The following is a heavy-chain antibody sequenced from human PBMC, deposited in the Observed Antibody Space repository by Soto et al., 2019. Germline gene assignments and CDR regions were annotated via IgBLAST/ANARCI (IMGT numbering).Heavy chain of an antibody. Sequence: EVQLVESGGGLVQPGGSLRLSCAASGFNLGSYWMHWVRQAPGKGLVWVSRINDYGTTINYAESVEGRFTISRDDAKSEVYRQMNNLRAEDTAVYYCGRGGLDHFDYWGQGALVTVSS. J-gene: IGHJ4*02. CDR2: INDYGTTI. CDR1: GFNLGSYW. D-gene: IGHD1-1*01. CDR3: GRGGLDHFDY. V-gene: IGHV3-74*01.